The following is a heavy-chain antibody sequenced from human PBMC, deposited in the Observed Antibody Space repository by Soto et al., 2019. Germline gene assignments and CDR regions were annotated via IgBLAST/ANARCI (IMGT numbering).Heavy chain of an antibody. D-gene: IGHD2-8*02. J-gene: IGHJ4*02. CDR2: ISGRGGTI. CDR1: GFIFSSYA. Sequence: EVQLLESGGDLLQPGGSLRLSCAASGFIFSSYAMGWVRQAPGKGLEWVSAISGRGGTIYYADSVKGRFTISRDNSTNTLYLQMTTLRGQDSAVYYCTRGSASGAFDYWGQGALVTVSS. CDR3: TRGSASGAFDY. V-gene: IGHV3-23*01.